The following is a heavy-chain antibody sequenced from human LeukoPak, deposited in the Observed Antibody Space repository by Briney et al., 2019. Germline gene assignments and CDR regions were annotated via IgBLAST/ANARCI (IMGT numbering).Heavy chain of an antibody. D-gene: IGHD5-18*01. CDR3: AREWIQLWLHAFDI. CDR1: GFTFSSYP. CDR2: ISYDGSNK. Sequence: PGRSLRLSCAASGFTFSSYPMHWVRQAPDKGLEWVAVISYDGSNKYYADSVKGRFTISRDNSKNTLYLQMNSLRAEDTAVYYCAREWIQLWLHAFDIWGQGTMVTVSS. V-gene: IGHV3-30-3*01. J-gene: IGHJ3*02.